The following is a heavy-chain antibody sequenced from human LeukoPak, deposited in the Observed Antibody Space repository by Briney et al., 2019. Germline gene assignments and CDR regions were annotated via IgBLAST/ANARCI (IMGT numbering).Heavy chain of an antibody. D-gene: IGHD2-2*01. CDR1: GFTFSNYA. Sequence: LPGGSLRLSCSASGFTFSNYAMHWVRQAPGKGLEFVSGISSTGGSTNYPDSVKDRFSISRDNSKNTLYLQMTSLRADDTAVYYYVKDQHCSTISCATRTGFDPWGQGTSVTVSS. CDR3: VKDQHCSTISCATRTGFDP. J-gene: IGHJ5*02. V-gene: IGHV3-64D*06. CDR2: ISSTGGST.